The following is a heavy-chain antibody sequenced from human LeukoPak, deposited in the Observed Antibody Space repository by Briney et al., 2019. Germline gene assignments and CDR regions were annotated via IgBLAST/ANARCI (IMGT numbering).Heavy chain of an antibody. V-gene: IGHV4-39*01. CDR1: GAPISSSSYY. D-gene: IGHD6-19*01. CDR2: SYYSGST. CDR3: ARLAAGSGSFDY. J-gene: IGHJ4*02. Sequence: SETLSLTCTVSGAPISSSSYYWGWIRQPPGKGLEWIGTSYYSGSTYYNASLKSRVTISMDTSKNQFSLKLSSVTAADTAVYYCARLAAGSGSFDYWGQGTLVIVLS.